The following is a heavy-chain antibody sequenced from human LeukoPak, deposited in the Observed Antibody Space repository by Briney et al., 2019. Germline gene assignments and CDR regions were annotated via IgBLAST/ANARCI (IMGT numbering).Heavy chain of an antibody. Sequence: PSETLSLTCTVSGGSISSSSYYWGWIRQTPGKGLEWIGSIYYSGSTYYNPSLKSRVTISVDTSKNQFSLKLSSVTAADTAVYYCARRRIAARPNYYYYYMDVWGKGTTVTVSS. CDR3: ARRRIAARPNYYYYYMDV. CDR2: IYYSGST. J-gene: IGHJ6*03. V-gene: IGHV4-39*01. CDR1: GGSISSSSYY. D-gene: IGHD6-6*01.